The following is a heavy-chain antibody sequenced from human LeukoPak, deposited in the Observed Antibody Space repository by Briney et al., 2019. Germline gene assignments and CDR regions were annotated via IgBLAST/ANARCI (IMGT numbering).Heavy chain of an antibody. D-gene: IGHD1-26*01. CDR3: TKDLSGSDWVADF. CDR1: GLMFSHYG. CDR2: IRDRGDST. Sequence: PGGSLRLSCAASGLMFSHYGMSWVRQAPGKGLEWVASIRDRGDSTYYAVSVKGRFTISRDNSKNTLDLRMHSLRAEDSAIYYCTKDLSGSDWVADFWGQGTLVTVSS. V-gene: IGHV3-23*01. J-gene: IGHJ4*02.